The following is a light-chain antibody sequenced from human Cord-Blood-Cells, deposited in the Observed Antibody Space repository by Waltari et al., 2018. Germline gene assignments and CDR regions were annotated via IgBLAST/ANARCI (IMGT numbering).Light chain of an antibody. J-gene: IGLJ2*01. Sequence: QSALTQPASVSGSPGQSITLSCPGTSSDVGGYNYVSWYQQHPGKAPKLMIYDVSNQPSGVSNRFSGSKSGNTASLTISGLQAEDEADYYCSSYTSSSTVVFGGGTKLTVL. CDR3: SSYTSSSTVV. CDR1: SSDVGGYNY. CDR2: DVS. V-gene: IGLV2-14*01.